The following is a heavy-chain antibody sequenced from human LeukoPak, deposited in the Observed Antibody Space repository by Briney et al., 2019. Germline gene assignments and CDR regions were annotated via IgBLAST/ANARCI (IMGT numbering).Heavy chain of an antibody. CDR1: GFTFSSYA. V-gene: IGHV3-23*01. Sequence: XGSLRLSCAASGFTFSSYAMSWVRQAPGKGLEWVSDISGSGGSTYYADSVKGRFTISRDNSKNTLFLQMNSLRAEDTAVYYCARGRSGIYRRYYYYYYYMTVWGKGTTVTVSS. CDR2: ISGSGGST. CDR3: ARGRSGIYRRYYYYYYYMTV. J-gene: IGHJ6*03. D-gene: IGHD1-26*01.